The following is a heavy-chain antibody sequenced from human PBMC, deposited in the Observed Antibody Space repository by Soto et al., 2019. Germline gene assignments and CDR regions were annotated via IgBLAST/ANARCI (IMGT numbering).Heavy chain of an antibody. CDR1: GGTFSSYA. CDR3: ARMDPYYYDSSGYPNDAFDI. CDR2: IIPIFGTA. Sequence: GASVKVSCKASGGTFSSYAISWVRQAPGQGLEWMGGIIPIFGTANYAQKFQGRVTITADESTSTAYMELSSLRSEDTAVYYCARMDPYYYDSSGYPNDAFDIWGQGTMVTVSS. J-gene: IGHJ3*02. V-gene: IGHV1-69*13. D-gene: IGHD3-22*01.